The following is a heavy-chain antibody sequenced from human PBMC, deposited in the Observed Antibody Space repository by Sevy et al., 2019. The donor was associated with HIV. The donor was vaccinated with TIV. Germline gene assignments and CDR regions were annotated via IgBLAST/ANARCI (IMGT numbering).Heavy chain of an antibody. J-gene: IGHJ3*02. Sequence: GGSLRLSCAASGFTFSSYDMHWVRQATGKGLEWVSAIGTAGDTYYPGSVKGRFTISRENAKNSLYLQMNSLRAGDTAVYYCARAASADEGDDAFDIWGQGTMVTVSS. CDR3: ARAASADEGDDAFDI. D-gene: IGHD3-10*01. V-gene: IGHV3-13*01. CDR2: IGTAGDT. CDR1: GFTFSSYD.